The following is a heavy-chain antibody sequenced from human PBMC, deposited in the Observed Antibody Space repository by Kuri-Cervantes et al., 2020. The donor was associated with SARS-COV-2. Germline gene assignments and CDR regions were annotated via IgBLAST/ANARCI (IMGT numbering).Heavy chain of an antibody. V-gene: IGHV1-18*01. D-gene: IGHD6-13*01. Sequence: ASVKVSCKASGYTFTSYGISWVRQAPGQGLEWMGWISAYNGNTNYAQKLQGRVTMTTDTSTSTAYMELRSLRPDDTAVYYCARNFGYSSSWAIDYWGQGTLVTVSS. CDR1: GYTFTSYG. J-gene: IGHJ4*02. CDR2: ISAYNGNT. CDR3: ARNFGYSSSWAIDY.